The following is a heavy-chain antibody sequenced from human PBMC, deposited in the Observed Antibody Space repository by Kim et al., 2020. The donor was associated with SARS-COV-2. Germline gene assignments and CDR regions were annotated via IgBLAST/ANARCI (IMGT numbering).Heavy chain of an antibody. CDR2: IIPIFGTA. CDR3: ARESERSYDSSGYYYSDAFDI. V-gene: IGHV1-69*13. J-gene: IGHJ3*02. Sequence: SVTVSCKASGGTFSNYAISWVRQAPGQGLEWMGGIIPIFGTANYAQKFQGRVTITADESTSTAYMELSSLRSEDTAVYYCARESERSYDSSGYYYSDAFDIWGQGTMVTVSS. D-gene: IGHD3-22*01. CDR1: GGTFSNYA.